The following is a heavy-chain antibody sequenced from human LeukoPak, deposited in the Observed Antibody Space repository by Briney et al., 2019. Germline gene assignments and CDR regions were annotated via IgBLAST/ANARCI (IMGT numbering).Heavy chain of an antibody. Sequence: TGGSLRLSCVVSGFTFSRYSMNWVRQAPGKGLEWVSSISSSGTYIYYADSVKGRFTVSRDNAKNSLYLQMNSLRAEDTAVYYCAKDPSYTAAGIDYWGQGTLVTVSS. J-gene: IGHJ4*02. CDR2: ISSSGTYI. V-gene: IGHV3-21*01. D-gene: IGHD6-13*01. CDR1: GFTFSRYS. CDR3: AKDPSYTAAGIDY.